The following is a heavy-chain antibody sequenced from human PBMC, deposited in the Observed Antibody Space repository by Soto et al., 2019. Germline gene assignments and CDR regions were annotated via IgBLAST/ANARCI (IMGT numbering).Heavy chain of an antibody. CDR1: GFTFENFA. V-gene: IGHV3-9*01. J-gene: IGHJ5*02. CDR3: AKAPNLVTHWFDP. D-gene: IGHD3-9*01. CDR2: FNWNSGTI. Sequence: EMQLVESGGGLVQPGRSLRLSCAVSGFTFENFALHWVRQAPGKGLEWVSGFNWNSGTIAYADSVKGRFTISRDNAKSSLYLHLNGLRPEDTAFYYCAKAPNLVTHWFDPWGKGTLVTVSS.